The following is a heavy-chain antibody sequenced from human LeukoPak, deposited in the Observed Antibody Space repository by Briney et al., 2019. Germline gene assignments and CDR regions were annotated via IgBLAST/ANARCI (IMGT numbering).Heavy chain of an antibody. CDR2: ISYDGSEK. J-gene: IGHJ6*04. V-gene: IGHV3-30*18. D-gene: IGHD3-10*02. CDR3: AELGITMIGGV. Sequence: GGSLRLSCADSGFTFSSYGMNWVRQAPGKGLEWVAVISYDGSEKYYADSVKGRFTITRDNDKNSLYLQMNSLRAEDTAVYYCAELGITMIGGVWGKGTTVTISS. CDR1: GFTFSSYG.